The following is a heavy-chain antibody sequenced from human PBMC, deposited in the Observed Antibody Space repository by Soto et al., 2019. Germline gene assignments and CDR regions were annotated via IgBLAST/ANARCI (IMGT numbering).Heavy chain of an antibody. CDR2: MNPNSGNT. J-gene: IGHJ4*02. Sequence: ASVKVSCKASGYTFTSYDINWVRQATGQGLEWMGWMNPNSGNTGYAQKFQGRVTMTRNTSISTAYMELSSLRSEDTAVYYCARGTTTIVGVVIKGIEFDYWGQGTLVTSPQ. D-gene: IGHD3-3*01. CDR3: ARGTTTIVGVVIKGIEFDY. V-gene: IGHV1-8*01. CDR1: GYTFTSYD.